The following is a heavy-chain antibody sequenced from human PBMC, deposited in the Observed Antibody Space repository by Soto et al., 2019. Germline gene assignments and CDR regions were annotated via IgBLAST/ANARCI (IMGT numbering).Heavy chain of an antibody. CDR3: ARAQGVTPQDSPFDP. V-gene: IGHV1-69*13. CDR2: VIPIFGTA. Sequence: GASVKVSCKASGGTFSSYAISWVRQAPGQGLEWMGGVIPIFGTANYAQKFQGRVTITADESTSTAYMELSSLRSEDTAVYYCARAQGVTPQDSPFDPWGQGTLVTVSS. J-gene: IGHJ5*02. CDR1: GGTFSSYA.